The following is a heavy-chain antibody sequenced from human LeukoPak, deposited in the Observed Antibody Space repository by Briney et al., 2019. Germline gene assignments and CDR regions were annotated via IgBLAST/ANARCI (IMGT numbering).Heavy chain of an antibody. Sequence: ASVKVSCKVSGYTFTDYYMHWVQQAPGKGLEWMGLVDPEDGETIYAEKVQGRVTITADTSTDTAYMELSSLRSEDTAVYYCVVVPAAIRNSVWFDPWGQGTLVTVSS. J-gene: IGHJ5*02. D-gene: IGHD2-2*02. CDR3: VVVPAAIRNSVWFDP. CDR2: VDPEDGET. CDR1: GYTFTDYY. V-gene: IGHV1-69-2*01.